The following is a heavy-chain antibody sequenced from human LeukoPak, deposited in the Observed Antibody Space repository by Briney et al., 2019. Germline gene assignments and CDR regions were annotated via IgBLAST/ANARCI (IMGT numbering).Heavy chain of an antibody. CDR1: GFTFSTYN. Sequence: GGSLRLSCAASGFTFSTYNMNWVRQAPGKGLEWVSYITSDSATIYYADSVKGRFTISRDNAKNSLYLQMNSLGGEDTAVYYCAKQRNGYCSSTSCYANYFDYWGQGTLVTVSS. J-gene: IGHJ4*02. D-gene: IGHD2-2*03. CDR3: AKQRNGYCSSTSCYANYFDY. CDR2: ITSDSATI. V-gene: IGHV3-48*01.